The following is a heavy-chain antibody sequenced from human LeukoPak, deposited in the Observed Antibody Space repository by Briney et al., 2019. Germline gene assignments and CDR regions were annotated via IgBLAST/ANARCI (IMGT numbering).Heavy chain of an antibody. CDR3: ARRPHNWGFDY. CDR2: IYHSGST. V-gene: IGHV4-30-2*01. CDR1: GGSISSGGYS. Sequence: SQTLSLTCAVSGGSISSGGYSWSWIRQPPGKGLEWIGYIYHSGSTYYNPSLKSRVTISVDTSKNQFSLTLNSVTAADTAVFYCARRPHNWGFDYWGQGTLVTVSS. D-gene: IGHD7-27*01. J-gene: IGHJ4*02.